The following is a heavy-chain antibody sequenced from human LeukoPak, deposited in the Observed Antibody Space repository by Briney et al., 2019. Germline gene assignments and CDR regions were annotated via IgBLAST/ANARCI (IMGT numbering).Heavy chain of an antibody. CDR2: INPNSGGT. J-gene: IGHJ5*02. V-gene: IGHV1-2*02. D-gene: IGHD6-19*01. Sequence: GASVKVSCKASGYTFTSYGISWVRQAPGQGLEWMGWINPNSGGTNYAQKFQGRVTMTRDTSISTAYMELSRLRSDDTAVYYCARVVSSDGWFDPWGQGTLVTVSS. CDR1: GYTFTSYG. CDR3: ARVVSSDGWFDP.